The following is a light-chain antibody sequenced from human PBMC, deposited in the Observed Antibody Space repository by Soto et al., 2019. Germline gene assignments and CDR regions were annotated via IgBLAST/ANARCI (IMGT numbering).Light chain of an antibody. J-gene: IGKJ1*01. V-gene: IGKV3-20*01. CDR2: GAS. CDR3: QQYFSSPWT. Sequence: EIVLTQSPGTLSLSPGERATLSCRASQSVSSSSLAWYQQKRGQAPRLLVYGASSRATGIPDRFSGSGSGTDFTLTISRLDPEDCAVYYCQQYFSSPWTFGQGTKVEIK. CDR1: QSVSSSS.